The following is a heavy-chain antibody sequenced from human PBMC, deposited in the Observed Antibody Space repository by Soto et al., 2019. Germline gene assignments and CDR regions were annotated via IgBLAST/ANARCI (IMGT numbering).Heavy chain of an antibody. CDR3: ARGAMLSAAISTSFDP. Sequence: GASVKVSCKASGYTFSDYKIHWLRQAPGQGLEWMGWINPKSDVTNYAHKFKDRVTMTRDTSTSTVYMDLSRLTFDDTAVYYCARGAMLSAAISTSFDPWGQGTHVTVSS. D-gene: IGHD2-2*01. CDR2: INPKSDVT. J-gene: IGHJ5*02. CDR1: GYTFSDYK. V-gene: IGHV1-2*02.